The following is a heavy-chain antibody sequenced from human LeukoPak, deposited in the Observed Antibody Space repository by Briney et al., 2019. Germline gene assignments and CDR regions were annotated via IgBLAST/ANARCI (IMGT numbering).Heavy chain of an antibody. J-gene: IGHJ4*02. CDR1: GFTFSSYG. Sequence: PGGSLRLSCAASGFTFSSYGMHWVRQAPGKGLEWVAYIRYDGSNKYYADSVSGRFTISRDNSKNTLYLQMNSLRAEDTAVYYCAKDPRLYDSSGYGIDYWGQGTLVTVSS. V-gene: IGHV3-30*02. CDR2: IRYDGSNK. CDR3: AKDPRLYDSSGYGIDY. D-gene: IGHD3-22*01.